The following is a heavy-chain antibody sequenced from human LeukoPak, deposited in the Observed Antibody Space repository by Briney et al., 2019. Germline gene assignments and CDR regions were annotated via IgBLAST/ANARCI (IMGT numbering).Heavy chain of an antibody. CDR3: ARGAGFIVVVPAAIVDWFDP. CDR2: IYYSGST. D-gene: IGHD2-2*01. CDR1: GGSISSSSYY. J-gene: IGHJ5*02. Sequence: SETLSLTCTVSGGSISSSSYYWGWIRQPPGKGLEWIGSIYYSGSTYYNPSLKSRVTISVDTPKNQFSLKLSSVTAADTAVYYCARGAGFIVVVPAAIVDWFDPWGQGTLVTVSS. V-gene: IGHV4-39*01.